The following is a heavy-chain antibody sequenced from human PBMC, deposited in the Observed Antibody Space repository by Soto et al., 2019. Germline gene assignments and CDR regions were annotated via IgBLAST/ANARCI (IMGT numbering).Heavy chain of an antibody. D-gene: IGHD1-26*01. CDR1: GYTFTGHY. CDR2: IGPETGAT. J-gene: IGHJ4*02. CDR3: ARGERGSLDY. V-gene: IGHV1-2*02. Sequence: ASVKVSCKASGYTFTGHYIHWVRQAPEQGPEWMGEIGPETGATRYAQKFRGRVTMTRDKSTSTAYMELSSLRSEDTAVYYCARGERGSLDYWGQGTLVTVSS.